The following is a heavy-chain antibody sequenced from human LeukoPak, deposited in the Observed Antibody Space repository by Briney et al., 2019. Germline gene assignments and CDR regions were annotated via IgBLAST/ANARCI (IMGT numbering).Heavy chain of an antibody. J-gene: IGHJ4*02. Sequence: SETPSLTCTVSGGSISSYYWSWIRQPPGKGLEWIGYIHCRGSTTYNPSLKSRATISVDTSKNQFSLKLSSVTAADTAVYYCARGFAYGDTGSFDYWGQGTLVTVSS. CDR2: IHCRGST. CDR3: ARGFAYGDTGSFDY. CDR1: GGSISSYY. V-gene: IGHV4-59*12. D-gene: IGHD4-17*01.